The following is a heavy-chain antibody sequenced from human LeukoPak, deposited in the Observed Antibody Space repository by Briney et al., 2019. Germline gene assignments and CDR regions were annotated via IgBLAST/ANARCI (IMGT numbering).Heavy chain of an antibody. D-gene: IGHD3-22*01. CDR1: GGSFSGYY. J-gene: IGHJ4*01. V-gene: IGHV4-34*01. CDR3: ARAFASSAYYLTY. CDR2: INHSGST. Sequence: PSETLSLTCAVYGGSFSGYYWSWIRQPPEKGLEWIGEINHSGSTNYNPSLKSRVTISVDTSKNQFSLNLTSVTAADTAVYYCARAFASSAYYLTYWGHGNLVTVSS.